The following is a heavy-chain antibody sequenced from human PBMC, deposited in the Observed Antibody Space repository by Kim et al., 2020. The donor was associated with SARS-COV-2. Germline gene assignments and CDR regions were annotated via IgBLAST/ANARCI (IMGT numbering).Heavy chain of an antibody. V-gene: IGHV5-51*01. D-gene: IGHD3-22*01. Sequence: YSPSLHGQVTTSADKSISTAYLQWSSLKASDTAMYYCVRLSRGYRNWFDPWGQGTLVTVSS. CDR3: VRLSRGYRNWFDP. J-gene: IGHJ5*02.